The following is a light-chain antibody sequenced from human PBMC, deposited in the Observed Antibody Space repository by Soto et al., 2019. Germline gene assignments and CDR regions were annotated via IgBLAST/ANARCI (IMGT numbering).Light chain of an antibody. CDR3: LQHNSYPPT. CDR1: QGIGSD. CDR2: AAS. J-gene: IGKJ4*01. Sequence: DIQMTQSPSSLSASVGDRVTITCRASQGIGSDLGWYQQKPGKAPKRLIYAASSLQSGVPSRFNVSGSGKEFTSTISSRQPEDFATYFCLQHNSYPPTFGGGTKVEIK. V-gene: IGKV1-17*01.